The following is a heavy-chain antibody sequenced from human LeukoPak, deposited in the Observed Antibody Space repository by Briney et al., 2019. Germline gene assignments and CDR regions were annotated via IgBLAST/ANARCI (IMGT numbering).Heavy chain of an antibody. V-gene: IGHV1-69*04. Sequence: SVKVSCKASGGTFSSYAISWVRQAPGQGLEWMERIIPILGIANYAQKFQGRVTITADKSTSTAYMELSSLRSEDTAVYYCARARDYGDVPDYWGQGTLVTVSS. CDR1: GGTFSSYA. CDR3: ARARDYGDVPDY. CDR2: IIPILGIA. J-gene: IGHJ4*02. D-gene: IGHD4-17*01.